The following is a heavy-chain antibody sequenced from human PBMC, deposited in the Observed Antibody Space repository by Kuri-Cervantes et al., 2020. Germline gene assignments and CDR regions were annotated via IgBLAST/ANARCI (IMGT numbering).Heavy chain of an antibody. CDR1: GDSVSSNSAA. Sequence: LRLSCAISGDSVSSNSAAWNWIRQSPSRGLEWLGRTYYRSKWYNDYAVSVKSRITINPDTSKNQFSLQLNSVTPEDTAVYYCAKGSSGSYWTVDSWGQGTLVTVSS. V-gene: IGHV6-1*01. CDR3: AKGSSGSYWTVDS. D-gene: IGHD1-26*01. CDR2: TYYRSKWYN. J-gene: IGHJ4*02.